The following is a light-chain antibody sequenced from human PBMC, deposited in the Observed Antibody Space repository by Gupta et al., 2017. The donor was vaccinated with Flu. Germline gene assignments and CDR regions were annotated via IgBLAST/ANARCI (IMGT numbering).Light chain of an antibody. CDR2: KGS. CDR1: QRRVHSDVNNY. CDR3: RQAKHWLCT. J-gene: IGKJ2*02. Sequence: LVQPASISCSTSQRRVHSDVNNYLIWFQQKPGQSPRRLIYKGSNRDSVVPDRFSGSGSGTDFTLKISSGEAEDVGVYYCRQAKHWLCTFGQGTKLEIK. V-gene: IGKV2-30*02.